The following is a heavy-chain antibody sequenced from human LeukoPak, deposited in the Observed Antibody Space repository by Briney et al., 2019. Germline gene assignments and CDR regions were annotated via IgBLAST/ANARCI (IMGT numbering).Heavy chain of an antibody. CDR3: ARGRGYSYRLLYYFDY. D-gene: IGHD5-18*01. CDR1: GGSFSGYY. V-gene: IGHV4-34*01. CDR2: INHSGST. J-gene: IGHJ4*02. Sequence: SETLSLTCAVYGGSFSGYYWSWIRQPPGKGLEWIGEINHSGSTNYNPSLKSRVTISVDTSKNQFSLKLSSVTAADTAVYYCARGRGYSYRLLYYFDYWGQGTLVTVSS.